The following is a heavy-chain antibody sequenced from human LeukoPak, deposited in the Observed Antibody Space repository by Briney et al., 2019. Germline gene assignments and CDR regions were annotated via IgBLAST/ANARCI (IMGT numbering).Heavy chain of an antibody. V-gene: IGHV1-69*04. CDR1: GGTFSSYA. CDR2: IIPIFGIA. CDR3: ASSFPTTVGTYYYYGMDV. J-gene: IGHJ6*02. Sequence: SVKVSCKASGGTFSSYAISWVRQAPGQGLEWMGRIIPIFGIANYAQKFQGRVTITADKSTRTAYMELSSLRSEDTAVYYCASSFPTTVGTYYYYGMDVWGQGTTVTVSS. D-gene: IGHD4-11*01.